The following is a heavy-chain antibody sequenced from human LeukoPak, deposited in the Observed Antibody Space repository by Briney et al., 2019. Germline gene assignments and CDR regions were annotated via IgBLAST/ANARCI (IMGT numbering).Heavy chain of an antibody. D-gene: IGHD2-15*01. V-gene: IGHV4-59*01. CDR1: GGSINSCY. CDR2: IYYTGST. Sequence: SETLSLTCTVSGGSINSCYWSWIRQPPGKGLEWIGYIYYTGSTKYNPSLESRVTISVDTSKNQFSVKLSSVTAADTAVYYCARGGCSGGSCYSAVDYWGQGTLVTVSS. CDR3: ARGGCSGGSCYSAVDY. J-gene: IGHJ4*02.